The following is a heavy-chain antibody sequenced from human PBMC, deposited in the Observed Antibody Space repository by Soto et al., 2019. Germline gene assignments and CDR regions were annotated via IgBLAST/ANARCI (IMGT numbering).Heavy chain of an antibody. D-gene: IGHD6-6*01. CDR3: ARDRAVAARRYYYYYGMDV. Sequence: QLQLQESGPGLVKPSETLSLTCTVSGGSISSSSYYWGWIRQPPGKGLEWIGSIYYSGSTYYNPSLKSRVTISVDTSKNQFSLKLSSVPAADTAVYYCARDRAVAARRYYYYYGMDVWGQGTTVTVSS. J-gene: IGHJ6*02. CDR1: GGSISSSSYY. V-gene: IGHV4-39*02. CDR2: IYYSGST.